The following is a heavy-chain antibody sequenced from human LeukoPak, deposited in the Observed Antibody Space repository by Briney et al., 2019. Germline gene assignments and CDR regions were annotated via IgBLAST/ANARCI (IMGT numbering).Heavy chain of an antibody. D-gene: IGHD5-18*01. V-gene: IGHV1-69*01. J-gene: IGHJ4*02. CDR1: GGTFSSYA. CDR3: ARSARGYSYAYESNFDY. Sequence: SVKVSCKASGGTFSSYAISWVRQAPGQGLEWMGGIIPIFGTANYAQKFQGRVTVTADESTSTAYMELSSLRSEDTAVYYCARSARGYSYAYESNFDYWGQGTLVTVSS. CDR2: IIPIFGTA.